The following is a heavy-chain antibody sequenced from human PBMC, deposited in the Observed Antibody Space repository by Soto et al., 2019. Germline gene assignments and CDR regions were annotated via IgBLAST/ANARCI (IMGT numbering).Heavy chain of an antibody. V-gene: IGHV3-23*01. CDR1: GFTFSSYA. D-gene: IGHD2-2*01. Sequence: EVQLLESGGGLVQPGGSLRLSCAASGFTFSSYAMSWVRQAPGKGLEWVSAISGSGGSTYYADSVKGRFTISRDNSNNTLYLQMNSLRAEDTAVYYCAKAGGDIVVVPAAMWYYYYGMDVWGQGTTVTVSS. J-gene: IGHJ6*02. CDR3: AKAGGDIVVVPAAMWYYYYGMDV. CDR2: ISGSGGST.